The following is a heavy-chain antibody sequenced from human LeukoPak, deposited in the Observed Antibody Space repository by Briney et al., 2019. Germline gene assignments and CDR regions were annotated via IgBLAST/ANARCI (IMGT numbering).Heavy chain of an antibody. CDR1: GDSTSYYY. V-gene: IGHV4-4*07. CDR3: ARGSGWLPSN. CDR2: ISTSGST. J-gene: IGHJ4*02. D-gene: IGHD6-19*01. Sequence: PSETLSLTCSVSGDSTSYYYWSWLRQPPGKGPEWIGLISTSGSTYYNPSLKSRVTMSVDTPNSQFFLNLDSVTAADTAVYYCARGSGWLPSNWGQGTLVTVSS.